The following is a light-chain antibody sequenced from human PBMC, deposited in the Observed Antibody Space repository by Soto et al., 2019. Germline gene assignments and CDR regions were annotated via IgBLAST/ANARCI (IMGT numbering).Light chain of an antibody. CDR3: QQYGSSPPLT. CDR2: GAT. CDR1: QTVSISH. V-gene: IGKV3-20*01. J-gene: IGKJ4*01. Sequence: EIGLTQSPGTLSLSPGERATLSCRASQTVSISHLAWYQQKPGQAPRLVIYGATSRATGIPDRFSGSGSGTDFTRTISRLEPEDFAVYYCQQYGSSPPLTFGGGTRGEIK.